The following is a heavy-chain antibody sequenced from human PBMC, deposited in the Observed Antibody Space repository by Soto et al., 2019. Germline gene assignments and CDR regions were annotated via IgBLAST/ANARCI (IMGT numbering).Heavy chain of an antibody. CDR2: INHSGAT. Sequence: PSQTLSLTCTVHGGSFIGYYWSWIRQPPGNGLEWIGEINHSGATNYNPSLKSRISISIDTSKNQFSLTVPSATAAHTPQYYCPAVNTVTSYFFESWGQGTMVTVSS. J-gene: IGHJ4*01. V-gene: IGHV4-34*01. CDR3: PAVNTVTSYFFES. CDR1: GGSFIGYY. D-gene: IGHD4-17*01.